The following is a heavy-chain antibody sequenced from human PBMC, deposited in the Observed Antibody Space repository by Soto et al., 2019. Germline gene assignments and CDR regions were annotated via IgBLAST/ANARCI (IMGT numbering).Heavy chain of an antibody. CDR3: AREINWGSSYFDY. V-gene: IGHV4-31*03. Sequence: SETLSLTCTVSGGSISSGGYYWSWIRQHPGKGLEWIGYIYYSGSTYYNPSLKSRVTISVDTSKNQFSLKLSSVTAADTAVYYCAREINWGSSYFDYWGQGTLVTVSS. D-gene: IGHD7-27*01. CDR1: GGSISSGGYY. CDR2: IYYSGST. J-gene: IGHJ4*02.